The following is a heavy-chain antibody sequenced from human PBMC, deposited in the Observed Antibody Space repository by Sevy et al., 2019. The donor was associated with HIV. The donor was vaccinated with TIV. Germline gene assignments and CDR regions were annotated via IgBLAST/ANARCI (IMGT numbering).Heavy chain of an antibody. J-gene: IGHJ4*02. Sequence: GGSLRLSCAASGFTFSSYSMNWVRQAPGKGLEWVSYISSSSTIYYADSVKGRFTISRDNAKNSLYLQMNSLRDEDTAVYYCARDKRDYYGSGSLPYYFDYWGQGTLVTVSS. D-gene: IGHD3-10*01. CDR2: ISSSSTI. V-gene: IGHV3-48*02. CDR1: GFTFSSYS. CDR3: ARDKRDYYGSGSLPYYFDY.